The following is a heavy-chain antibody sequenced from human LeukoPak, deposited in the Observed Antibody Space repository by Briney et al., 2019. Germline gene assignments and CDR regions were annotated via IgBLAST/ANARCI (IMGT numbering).Heavy chain of an antibody. CDR2: INWNGGST. CDR1: GFTFSSYA. V-gene: IGHV3-20*04. Sequence: GGSLRLSCAASGFTFSSYAMSWVRQAPGKGLEWVSGINWNGGSTGYADSVKGRFTISRDNAKNSLYLQMNSLRVDDAAVYYCARDKLLEYGNWFDPWGQGTLVTVSS. J-gene: IGHJ5*02. CDR3: ARDKLLEYGNWFDP. D-gene: IGHD4/OR15-4a*01.